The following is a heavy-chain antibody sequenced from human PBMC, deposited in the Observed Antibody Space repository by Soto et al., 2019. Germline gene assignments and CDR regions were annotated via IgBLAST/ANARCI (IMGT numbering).Heavy chain of an antibody. V-gene: IGHV3-21*01. CDR1: GFSFSAYN. CDR3: VRSPKIGVRGAF. CDR2: IKVGSSRI. D-gene: IGHD3-16*01. Sequence: GGSLRLSCIGSGFSFSAYNMNWVRQAPGKGLEWVSSIKVGSSRIYQPDSMKGRFTISRDDARNSVYLQINSLRAEDTAIYFCVRSPKIGVRGAFWGRGTQVTVSS. J-gene: IGHJ1*01.